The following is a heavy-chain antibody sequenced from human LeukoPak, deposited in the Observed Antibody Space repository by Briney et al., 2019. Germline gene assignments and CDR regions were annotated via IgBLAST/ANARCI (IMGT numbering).Heavy chain of an antibody. D-gene: IGHD3-3*01. Sequence: GGSLRLSCAASGFTFSSYAMSWVRQAPGKGLEWVSAISGSGGSTYYADSVKGRFTISRDNSKNTLYLQMNSLRAEDTAVYYCARDFNWAADFWSGYFDYWGQGTLVTVSS. CDR2: ISGSGGST. V-gene: IGHV3-23*01. J-gene: IGHJ4*02. CDR3: ARDFNWAADFWSGYFDY. CDR1: GFTFSSYA.